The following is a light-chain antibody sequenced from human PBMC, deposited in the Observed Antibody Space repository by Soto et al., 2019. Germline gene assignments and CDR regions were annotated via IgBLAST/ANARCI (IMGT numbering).Light chain of an antibody. CDR2: GTS. CDR1: QSVGSK. J-gene: IGKJ1*01. Sequence: EKVMTQSPATLSVSPGERATLSCRASQSVGSKLAWYQQKPGQAPRLLIYGTSPRATGIPARFSGSGSGTEFTLTISSLQSEDFAVYYCQQYDNWPRTFGQGTKVDIK. CDR3: QQYDNWPRT. V-gene: IGKV3-15*01.